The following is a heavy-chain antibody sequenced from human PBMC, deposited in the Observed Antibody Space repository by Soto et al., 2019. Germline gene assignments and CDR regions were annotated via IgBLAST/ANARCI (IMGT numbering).Heavy chain of an antibody. CDR3: ARTYYYDSSGYPSSIDY. J-gene: IGHJ4*02. CDR2: IWYDGSNK. V-gene: IGHV3-33*01. D-gene: IGHD3-22*01. Sequence: PGGPLRLSCEASGFTFSSYGMHWVRQAPGKGLEWVAVIWYDGSNKYYADSVKGRFTISRDNSKNTLYLQMNSLRAEDTAVYYCARTYYYDSSGYPSSIDYWGQGTLVTVSS. CDR1: GFTFSSYG.